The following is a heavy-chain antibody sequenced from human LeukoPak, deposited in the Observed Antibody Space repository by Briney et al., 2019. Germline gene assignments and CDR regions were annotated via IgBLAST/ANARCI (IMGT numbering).Heavy chain of an antibody. CDR3: ARVGIPQFYYYMDA. J-gene: IGHJ6*03. D-gene: IGHD2-21*01. CDR1: GYTFTSYS. V-gene: IGHV7-4-1*02. Sequence: ASVKVSCKASGYTFTSYSMNWVRQAPGQGLEWMGWINTNTGNPTYAQGFTGRFVFSLDTSVSTAYLQITSLKAEDTAVYYCARVGIPQFYYYMDAWGKGTTVTVSS. CDR2: INTNTGNP.